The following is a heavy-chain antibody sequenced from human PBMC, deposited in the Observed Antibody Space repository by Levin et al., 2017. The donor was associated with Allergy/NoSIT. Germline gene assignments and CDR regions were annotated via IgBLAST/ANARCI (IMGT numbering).Heavy chain of an antibody. Sequence: GESLKISCAASGFTFSSYSMNWVRQAPGKGLEWVSSISSSSSYIYYADSVKGRFTISRDNAKNSLYLQMNSLRAEDTAVYYCTRAGPPRLLRTDYYYYYGMDVWGQGTTVTVSS. D-gene: IGHD2-15*01. CDR1: GFTFSSYS. CDR3: TRAGPPRLLRTDYYYYYGMDV. V-gene: IGHV3-21*01. CDR2: ISSSSSYI. J-gene: IGHJ6*02.